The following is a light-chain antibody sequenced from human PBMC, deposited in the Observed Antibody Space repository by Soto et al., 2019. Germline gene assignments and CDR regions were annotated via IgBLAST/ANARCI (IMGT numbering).Light chain of an antibody. J-gene: IGLJ1*01. Sequence: QSALTQPASVSGSPGQSITISCTGTSSDVGGYNYVSWYQQHPGKAPKLMIYDVSNRPSGVSNRFSGSKSGNTASLTISGLQAADEADYYCSSYTSSSTLAFGTGTKLTVL. CDR1: SSDVGGYNY. CDR2: DVS. V-gene: IGLV2-14*01. CDR3: SSYTSSSTLA.